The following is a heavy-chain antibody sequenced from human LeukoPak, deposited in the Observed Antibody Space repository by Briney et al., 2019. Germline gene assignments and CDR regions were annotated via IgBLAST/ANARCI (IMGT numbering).Heavy chain of an antibody. D-gene: IGHD3-22*01. CDR3: ARDRPPGRGYYPVSPFDY. V-gene: IGHV1-18*01. Sequence: ASVKVSCKASGYTFTSYGISWVRQAPGQGLEWMGWVSTYNDNTNYAQNLQGRVTMTTDTSTSTAYTELRSLRSDDTAVYYCARDRPPGRGYYPVSPFDYWGQGTLVTVSS. CDR1: GYTFTSYG. CDR2: VSTYNDNT. J-gene: IGHJ4*02.